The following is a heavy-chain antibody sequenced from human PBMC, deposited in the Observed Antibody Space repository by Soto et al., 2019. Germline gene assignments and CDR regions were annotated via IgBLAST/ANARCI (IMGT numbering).Heavy chain of an antibody. CDR3: AGTNSHQWYCMDV. Sequence: PSQTLSLTCAISGDSVSSNSAAWNWIRLSPSRGLEWLARTYYRSRWYNDYAVSVRSRITVNPDTSKNQFSLQLTSVTPEDTAVYYCAGTNSHQWYCMDVWGKGTTVTVSS. V-gene: IGHV6-1*01. CDR2: TYYRSRWYN. D-gene: IGHD1-7*01. J-gene: IGHJ6*03. CDR1: GDSVSSNSAA.